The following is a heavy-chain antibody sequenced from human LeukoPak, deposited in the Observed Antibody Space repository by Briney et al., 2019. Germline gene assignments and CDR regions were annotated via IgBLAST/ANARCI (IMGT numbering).Heavy chain of an antibody. V-gene: IGHV1-8*03. CDR3: ARGARGYSYGYRNTGSYYYMDV. D-gene: IGHD5-18*01. Sequence: APVKVSCKASGYTFTSYDINWVRQATGQGLEWMGWMNPNSGNTGYAQKFQGRVTITRNTSISTAYMELSSLRSEDTAVYYCARGARGYSYGYRNTGSYYYMDVWGKGTTVTVSS. J-gene: IGHJ6*03. CDR2: MNPNSGNT. CDR1: GYTFTSYD.